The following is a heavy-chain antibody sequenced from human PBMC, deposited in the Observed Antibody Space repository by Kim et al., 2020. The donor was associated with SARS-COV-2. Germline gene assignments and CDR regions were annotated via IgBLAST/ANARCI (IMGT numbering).Heavy chain of an antibody. CDR2: ISYDGSNK. Sequence: GGSLRLSCAASGFTFSSYTMHWVRQAPGKGLEWVAVISYDGSNKYYADSVKGRFTISRDNSKNTLYLQMNGLRAEDTAVYYCARDTGDSSGYYSRGFDYWGQGTLVTVSS. D-gene: IGHD3-22*01. V-gene: IGHV3-30-3*01. CDR3: ARDTGDSSGYYSRGFDY. J-gene: IGHJ4*02. CDR1: GFTFSSYT.